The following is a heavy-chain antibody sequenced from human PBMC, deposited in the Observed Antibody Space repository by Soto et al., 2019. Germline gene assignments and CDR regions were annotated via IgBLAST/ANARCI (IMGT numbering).Heavy chain of an antibody. CDR1: GGSISSGDYY. CDR2: IYYSGST. V-gene: IGHV4-30-4*01. D-gene: IGHD1-26*01. CDR3: ARGATYYFDY. J-gene: IGHJ4*02. Sequence: PSETLSLTCTVSGGSISSGDYYWSWIRQPPGKGLEWIGYIYYSGSTYYNPSLKSRVTISVDTSKNQFSLRLSSVTAADTAVYYCARGATYYFDYWGQGTLVTVPS.